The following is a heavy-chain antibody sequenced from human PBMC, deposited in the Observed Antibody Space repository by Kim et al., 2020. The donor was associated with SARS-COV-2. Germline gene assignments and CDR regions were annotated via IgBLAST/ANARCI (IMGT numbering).Heavy chain of an antibody. CDR3: ARERGGGNENC. CDR2: INSDGTWT. D-gene: IGHD2-15*01. V-gene: IGHV3-74*01. CDR1: GFTFSKYW. Sequence: GGSLRLSCAASGFTFSKYWMHWVRQVPGKGLAWVSLINSDGTWTNYADSVRGRFTISRDNAKNRVDLQMNGLRAEDTAVYYCARERGGGNENCGGQGTLV. J-gene: IGHJ4*02.